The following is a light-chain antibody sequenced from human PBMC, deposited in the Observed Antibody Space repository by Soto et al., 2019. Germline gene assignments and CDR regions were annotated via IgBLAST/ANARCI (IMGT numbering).Light chain of an antibody. Sequence: DIVRTQYTHSLPFTPGEPSSISLRSSRSLLHSNGYNYLDWYLQKPGQSPQLLIYLGSNRASGVPDRFSGSGSGTDFTLKISRVEAEDVGVYYCMQALQTPLTFGQGTRLEIK. CDR1: RSLLHSNGYNY. CDR2: LGS. CDR3: MQALQTPLT. J-gene: IGKJ5*01. V-gene: IGKV2-28*01.